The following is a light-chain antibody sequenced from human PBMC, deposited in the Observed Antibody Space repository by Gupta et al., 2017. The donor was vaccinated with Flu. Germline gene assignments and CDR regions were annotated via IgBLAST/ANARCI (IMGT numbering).Light chain of an antibody. Sequence: DFQSVTPKEKVTITCRASQTIGSNLHWYQQKPGQSPNLLIKYASQSSSGVPSSFSGSGSGTDFTLTINSVEAEDAATYYCHQSSSFPITFGQWTRLEIK. CDR1: QTIGSN. CDR3: HQSSSFPIT. J-gene: IGKJ5*01. CDR2: YAS. V-gene: IGKV6-21*01.